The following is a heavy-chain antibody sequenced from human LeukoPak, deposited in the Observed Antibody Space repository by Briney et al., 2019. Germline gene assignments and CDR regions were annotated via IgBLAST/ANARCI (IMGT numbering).Heavy chain of an antibody. J-gene: IGHJ4*02. D-gene: IGHD4-23*01. CDR1: GFTFSDYT. CDR3: ARATNSYGGNSDF. CDR2: ISSYGDNT. V-gene: IGHV3-64*01. Sequence: PGGSLRLSCVASGFTFSDYTMHWVRQAPGKGLEYVSAISSYGDNTYYANSVKGRFTISGDNSKNTLYLQMGSLRADDMAVYYCARATNSYGGNSDFWGQGTLVTVSS.